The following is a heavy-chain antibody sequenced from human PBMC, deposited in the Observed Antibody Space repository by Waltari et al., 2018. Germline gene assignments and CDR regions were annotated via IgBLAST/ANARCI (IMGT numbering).Heavy chain of an antibody. V-gene: IGHV1-69*04. J-gene: IGHJ3*02. CDR3: ARAPFYSSSWSNDAFDI. D-gene: IGHD6-13*01. CDR1: GGTFSSYA. Sequence: QVQLVQSGAEVKKPGSSVKVSCKASGGTFSSYAISWVRQAPGQGLEWMGGIIPILGIANYAQKFQGRVTITADESTSTAYMELSSLRSEDTAVYYCARAPFYSSSWSNDAFDIWGQGTMVTVSS. CDR2: IIPILGIA.